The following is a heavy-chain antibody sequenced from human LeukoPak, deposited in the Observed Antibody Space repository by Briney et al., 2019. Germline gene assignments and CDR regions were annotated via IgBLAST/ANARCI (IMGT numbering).Heavy chain of an antibody. CDR1: GGSISSYY. Sequence: SETLSLTCTVSGGSISSYYWSWIRQRPGKGLEWIGYIYYSGSTNYNPSLKSRVTISVDTSKNQFSLKLSSVTAADTAVYYCARAVVGYRPYYYYYMDVWGKGTTVTVSS. D-gene: IGHD5-12*01. CDR3: ARAVVGYRPYYYYYMDV. J-gene: IGHJ6*03. CDR2: IYYSGST. V-gene: IGHV4-59*01.